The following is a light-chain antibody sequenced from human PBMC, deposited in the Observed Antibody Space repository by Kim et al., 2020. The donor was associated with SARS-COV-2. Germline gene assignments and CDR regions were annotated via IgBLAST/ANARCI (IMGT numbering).Light chain of an antibody. V-gene: IGLV2-18*02. J-gene: IGLJ1*01. CDR3: CSDTSITTYV. CDR1: SIDYGITNL. CDR2: EVS. Sequence: HYDTISCTGTSIDYGITNLVSWYQHTPGTPPKVILYEVSNRPSGVPDRFSVSKSGNTASLTISGLQAEDEAVYYCCSDTSITTYVFGTGTKVTV.